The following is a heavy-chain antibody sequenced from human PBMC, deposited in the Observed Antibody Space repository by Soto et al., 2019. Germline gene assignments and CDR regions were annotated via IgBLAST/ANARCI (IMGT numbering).Heavy chain of an antibody. D-gene: IGHD5-18*01. Sequence: SVKVSCQASGYTFTCYAMHWVRQAPGQRLEWMGWTNAGNGNTKYSQKFQVRVTITRATSASTAYMELSSLRSEDTAVYYCARARNTAIQNWFDPSGQGTLVTVSS. J-gene: IGHJ5*02. V-gene: IGHV1-3*01. CDR2: TNAGNGNT. CDR3: ARARNTAIQNWFDP. CDR1: GYTFTCYA.